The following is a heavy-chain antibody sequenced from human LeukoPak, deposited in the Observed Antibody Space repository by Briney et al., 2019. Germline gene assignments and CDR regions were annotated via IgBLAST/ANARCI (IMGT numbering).Heavy chain of an antibody. Sequence: SVKVSCKASGGTFSSYAISWVRQAPGQGLEWMGGIIPIFGTANYAQKFQGRVTITADESTSTAYMELSSLRSEDTAVYYCARDMGDIVVVPAGAFDIWGQGTMVTVSS. V-gene: IGHV1-69*01. J-gene: IGHJ3*02. CDR2: IIPIFGTA. D-gene: IGHD2-2*01. CDR1: GGTFSSYA. CDR3: ARDMGDIVVVPAGAFDI.